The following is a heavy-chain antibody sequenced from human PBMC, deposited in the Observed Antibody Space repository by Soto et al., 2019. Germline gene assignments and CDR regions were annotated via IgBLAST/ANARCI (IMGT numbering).Heavy chain of an antibody. CDR1: GFTFSSYG. D-gene: IGHD3-10*01. CDR3: AKDLRYYGSGSYRVYYYYGMDV. J-gene: IGHJ6*02. CDR2: ISYDGSNK. V-gene: IGHV3-30*18. Sequence: GGSLRLSCAASGFTFSSYGMHWVRRAPGKGLEWVAVISYDGSNKYYADSVKGRFTISRDNSKNTLYLQMNSLRAEDTAVYYCAKDLRYYGSGSYRVYYYYGMDVWGQGTTVTVSS.